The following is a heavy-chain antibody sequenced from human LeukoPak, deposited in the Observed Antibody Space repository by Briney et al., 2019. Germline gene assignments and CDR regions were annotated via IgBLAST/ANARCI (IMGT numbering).Heavy chain of an antibody. CDR3: ARSNYYDSSVNFDY. CDR2: IYYSGST. J-gene: IGHJ4*02. Sequence: SETLSLTCTVSGGSISSYYWSWIRQPPGKGLEWIGYIYYSGSTNYNPSLKSRVTISVDTSKNQFSLKLSSVTAADTAVYYCARSNYYDSSVNFDYWGQGTLVTVSS. CDR1: GGSISSYY. V-gene: IGHV4-59*12. D-gene: IGHD3-22*01.